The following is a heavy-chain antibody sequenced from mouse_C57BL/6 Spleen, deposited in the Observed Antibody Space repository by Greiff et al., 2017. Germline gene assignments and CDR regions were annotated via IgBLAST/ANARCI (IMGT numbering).Heavy chain of an antibody. J-gene: IGHJ1*03. Sequence: QVQLQQPGAELVKPGASVKLSCKASGYTFTSYWMQWVKQRPGQGLEWIGEIEPSESYTNYNQKFKGKATLTVDTSSSTSYMQHSCLTSQESAVYYVARRDCYVSSYVGYFDVWGTGTTVTVSS. V-gene: IGHV1-50*01. CDR1: GYTFTSYW. D-gene: IGHD1-1*01. CDR3: ARRDCYVSSYVGYFDV. CDR2: IEPSESYT.